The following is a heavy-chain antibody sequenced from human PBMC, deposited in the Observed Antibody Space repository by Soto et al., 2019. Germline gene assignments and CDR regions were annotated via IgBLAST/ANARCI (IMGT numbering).Heavy chain of an antibody. CDR1: GFTFSSYG. D-gene: IGHD6-19*01. J-gene: IGHJ4*02. CDR3: ARDPSSGWYGYFDY. Sequence: GGSLRLSCAASGFTFSSYGMHWVRQAPGKGLEWVAVIWYDGSNKYYADSVKGRFTISRDNSKNTLYLQMNSLRAEDTAVYYCARDPSSGWYGYFDYWGQGTLVTVSS. CDR2: IWYDGSNK. V-gene: IGHV3-33*01.